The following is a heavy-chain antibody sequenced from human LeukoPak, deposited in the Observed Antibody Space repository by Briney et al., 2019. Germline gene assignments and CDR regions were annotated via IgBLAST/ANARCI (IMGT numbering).Heavy chain of an antibody. D-gene: IGHD3-22*01. CDR1: GFTFTNHW. J-gene: IGHJ4*02. CDR2: IKEDGSEE. Sequence: PGDSLRLSCVASGFTFTNHWMTWVRQAPGKGLDWVAKIKEDGSEEWFADSVKGRFSISRDNTRNSIFLHMDSLRSEDTAVYYCARDLLFQSSGYRPFGIWGRGTRVSVS. CDR3: ARDLLFQSSGYRPFGI. V-gene: IGHV3-7*01.